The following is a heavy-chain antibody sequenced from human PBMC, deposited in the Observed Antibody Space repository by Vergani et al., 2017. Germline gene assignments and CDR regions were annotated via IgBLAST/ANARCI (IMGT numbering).Heavy chain of an antibody. Sequence: QVQLQESGPGLVKPSGTLSLTCAVSGGSISSSNWWSWVRQPPGKGLEWIGEIYHSGSTNYNPSLKSRVTISVDKSKNQFSLKLSSVTAADTAVYYCARDLRYCSGGSCYSRFDPWGQGTLVTVSS. CDR3: ARDLRYCSGGSCYSRFDP. J-gene: IGHJ5*02. CDR2: IYHSGST. CDR1: GGSISSSNW. D-gene: IGHD2-15*01. V-gene: IGHV4-4*02.